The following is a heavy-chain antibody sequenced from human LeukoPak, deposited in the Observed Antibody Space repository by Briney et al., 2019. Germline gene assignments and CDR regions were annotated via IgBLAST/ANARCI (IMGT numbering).Heavy chain of an antibody. CDR2: IHPGDSDT. D-gene: IGHD3-10*01. J-gene: IGHJ6*02. Sequence: GESLKISCKGSGYSFTSYWIGWVRQMLGKGLEWMGIIHPGDSDTRYSPSFQGQVTISADKSISTAYLQWSSLKASDTAMYYCARHLVWFGELDGMDVWGQGTTVTVSS. V-gene: IGHV5-51*01. CDR3: ARHLVWFGELDGMDV. CDR1: GYSFTSYW.